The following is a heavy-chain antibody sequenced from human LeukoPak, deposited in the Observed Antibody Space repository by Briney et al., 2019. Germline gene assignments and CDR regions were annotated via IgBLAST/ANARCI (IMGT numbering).Heavy chain of an antibody. D-gene: IGHD4-17*01. J-gene: IGHJ4*02. Sequence: GGSLRLSCAASGFTFSSYWMHWVRQAPGKGLVWVSRIYNDGSSTSYADSVKGRFTISRDIAMNTLYLQMNSLRAEDTAVYYCARDQFVTTSGGFDYWGQGTLVTVSS. CDR1: GFTFSSYW. V-gene: IGHV3-74*01. CDR2: IYNDGSST. CDR3: ARDQFVTTSGGFDY.